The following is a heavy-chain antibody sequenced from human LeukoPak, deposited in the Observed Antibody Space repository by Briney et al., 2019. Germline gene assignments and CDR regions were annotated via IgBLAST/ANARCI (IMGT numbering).Heavy chain of an antibody. V-gene: IGHV3-23*01. D-gene: IGHD3-3*01. CDR1: GFTFGSYA. J-gene: IGHJ4*02. Sequence: PGGSLRLSCAASGFTFGSYAMNWVRQAPGKGLEWVSTISGSGGRTYYADSVRGRFTISRDNSKNTLYLQMNSLRAEDTAVYYCAKDFWSGYYPNYWGQGTLVTVSS. CDR3: AKDFWSGYYPNY. CDR2: ISGSGGRT.